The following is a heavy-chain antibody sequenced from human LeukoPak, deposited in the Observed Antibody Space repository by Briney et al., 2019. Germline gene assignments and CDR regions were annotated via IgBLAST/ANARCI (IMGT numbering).Heavy chain of an antibody. Sequence: GASVKVSCKASGYTFTSYDINWVRQATGQGLEWMGWMNPNSGNTGYAQKFQGRVTMTRNTSISTAYMEPSSLRSEDTAVYYCASGVRRSTDFDIWGQGTMVTVSS. CDR3: ASGVRRSTDFDI. J-gene: IGHJ3*02. CDR1: GYTFTSYD. V-gene: IGHV1-8*01. CDR2: MNPNSGNT.